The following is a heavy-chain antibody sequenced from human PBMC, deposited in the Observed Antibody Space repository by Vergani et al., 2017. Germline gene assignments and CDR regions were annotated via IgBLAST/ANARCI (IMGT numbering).Heavy chain of an antibody. Sequence: QVQLQQWGGGLLKPSETLSLTCVVNGGSFTSYDWTWIRQSPGEGLEWVGDIDHTGRPDYNPSLKSRLTMTVDKSRNQFSLRRNSVTATDTAIYFCARVNTETNGHLYYYYYMDVWGQGTAVTVS. CDR3: ARVNTETNGHLYYYYYMDV. V-gene: IGHV4-34*01. CDR2: IDHTGRP. D-gene: IGHD4-11*01. J-gene: IGHJ6*03. CDR1: GGSFTSYD.